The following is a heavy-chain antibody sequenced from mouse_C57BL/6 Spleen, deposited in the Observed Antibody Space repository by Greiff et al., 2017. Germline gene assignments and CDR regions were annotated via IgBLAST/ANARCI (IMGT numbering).Heavy chain of an antibody. D-gene: IGHD2-3*01. CDR1: GYTFTEYT. V-gene: IGHV1-62-2*01. J-gene: IGHJ4*01. CDR2: FYPGSGSI. CDR3: ARHEEASDGYSYYYAMDY. Sequence: VKLQESGAELVKPGASVKLSCKASGYTFTEYTIHWVKQRSGQGLEWIGWFYPGSGSIKYNEKFKDKATLTADKSSSTVYMELSRLTSEDSAVYFCARHEEASDGYSYYYAMDYWGQGTSVTVSS.